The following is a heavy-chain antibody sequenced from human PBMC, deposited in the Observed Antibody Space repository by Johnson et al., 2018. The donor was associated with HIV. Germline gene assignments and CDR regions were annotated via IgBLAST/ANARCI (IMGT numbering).Heavy chain of an antibody. Sequence: QVQLVESGGGVVQPGRSLRLSCVASGFTFSSYAMHWVRQAPGKGLEWVAVISYDGSNILYADSVKGRFTISRDNSKNTLYLQMNSLRAEDTAVYYCARDRHGSGRPNAFDLWGRGTKVTISS. V-gene: IGHV3-30-3*01. CDR1: GFTFSSYA. J-gene: IGHJ3*01. D-gene: IGHD3-10*01. CDR3: ARDRHGSGRPNAFDL. CDR2: ISYDGSNI.